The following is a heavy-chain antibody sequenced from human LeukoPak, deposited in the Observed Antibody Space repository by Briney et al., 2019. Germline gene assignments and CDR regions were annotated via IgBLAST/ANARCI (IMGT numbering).Heavy chain of an antibody. V-gene: IGHV1-18*04. CDR2: ISAYNGNT. D-gene: IGHD6-19*01. Sequence: ASVKVSCKASGYTFTSYGISWVRQAPGQGLEWMGWISAYNGNTNYAQKLQGRVTMTTDTSTSTAYMELRSLRSDDTAVYYCARPIAVAGTLSFDYWGQGTLVTVSS. J-gene: IGHJ4*02. CDR1: GYTFTSYG. CDR3: ARPIAVAGTLSFDY.